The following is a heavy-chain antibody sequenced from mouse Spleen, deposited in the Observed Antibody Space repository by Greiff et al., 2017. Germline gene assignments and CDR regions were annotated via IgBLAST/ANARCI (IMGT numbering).Heavy chain of an antibody. V-gene: IGHV1-9*01. CDR2: ILPGSGST. CDR1: GYTFTGYW. D-gene: IGHD2-4*01. J-gene: IGHJ2*01. Sequence: LQQSGASVKLSCKATGYTFTGYWIEWVKQRPGHGLEWIGEILPGSGSTNYNEKFKGKATFTADTSSNTAYMQLSSLTTEDSAIYYCARTRSTMITRDYFDYWGQGTTLTVSS. CDR3: ARTRSTMITRDYFDY.